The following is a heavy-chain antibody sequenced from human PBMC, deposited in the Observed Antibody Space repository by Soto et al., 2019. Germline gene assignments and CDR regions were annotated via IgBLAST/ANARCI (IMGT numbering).Heavy chain of an antibody. CDR1: GFTFSSYS. J-gene: IGHJ5*02. V-gene: IGHV3-21*01. CDR2: ISSSSSYI. Sequence: GGSLRLSCAASGFTFSSYSMNWVRQAPGKGLEWVSSISSSSSYIYYADSVKGRFTISRDNAKNSLYLQMNSLRAEDTAVYYCASDSSSWYTWFDPWGQGTLVTVSS. CDR3: ASDSSSWYTWFDP. D-gene: IGHD6-13*01.